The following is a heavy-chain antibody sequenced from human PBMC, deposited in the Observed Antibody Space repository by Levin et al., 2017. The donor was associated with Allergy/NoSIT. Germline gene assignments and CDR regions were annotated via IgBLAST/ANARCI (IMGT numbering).Heavy chain of an antibody. D-gene: IGHD6-19*01. J-gene: IGHJ4*02. CDR2: ISAGGGST. Sequence: GGSLRLSCAASGFTFSSFAMSWVRQTPGKGLEWVSAISAGGGSTYYADSVKGRFTISRDNSKNTLYLQINSLRAEDTAVYYCTKDIAVAVRYFDYWGQGTLVTVSS. V-gene: IGHV3-23*01. CDR3: TKDIAVAVRYFDY. CDR1: GFTFSSFA.